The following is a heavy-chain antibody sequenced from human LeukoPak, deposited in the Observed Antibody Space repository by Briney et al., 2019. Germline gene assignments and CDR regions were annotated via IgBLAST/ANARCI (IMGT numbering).Heavy chain of an antibody. CDR1: GGSISSYY. J-gene: IGHJ4*02. D-gene: IGHD3-22*01. Sequence: SETLSLTCTVSGGSISSYYWSWIRQPPGKGLEWIGYIYYSGSTNYNPSLKSRVTISVDTSKNQSSLKLSSVTAADTAVYYCARGRTDSSGYYYPYYFDYWGQGTLVTVSS. CDR2: IYYSGST. V-gene: IGHV4-59*01. CDR3: ARGRTDSSGYYYPYYFDY.